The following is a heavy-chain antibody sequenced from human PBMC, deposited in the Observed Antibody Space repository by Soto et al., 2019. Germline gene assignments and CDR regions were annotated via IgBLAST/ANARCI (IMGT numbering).Heavy chain of an antibody. CDR1: GFSVSSNGVG. D-gene: IGHD6-19*01. V-gene: IGHV2-5*02. CDR2: IYWDDET. J-gene: IGHJ3*01. CDR3: AHHLSGWGDACDV. Sequence: QITLKESGPTVVKPTQTLTLTCTFSGFSVSSNGVGVSWFRQSPGKALEWLALIYWDDETRYSPSLKRRDTINKDTSKNHVVLRITNMDPVDTETFFRAHHLSGWGDACDVWGQGKTVTVSS.